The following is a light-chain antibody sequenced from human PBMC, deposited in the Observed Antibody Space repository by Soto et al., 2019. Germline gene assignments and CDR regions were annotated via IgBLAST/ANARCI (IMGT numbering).Light chain of an antibody. V-gene: IGLV1-44*01. CDR2: IDH. Sequence: QSVLTQPPSLSGTPGQSVTISCSGSSSNIEGNTVHWYQHLPGTAPKLLIYIDHNRPSGIPDRFSGSKSGTSASLAISGLQSEDEADYYCSSYAGTKTLVFGGGTKLTVL. CDR3: SSYAGTKTLV. CDR1: SSNIEGNT. J-gene: IGLJ2*01.